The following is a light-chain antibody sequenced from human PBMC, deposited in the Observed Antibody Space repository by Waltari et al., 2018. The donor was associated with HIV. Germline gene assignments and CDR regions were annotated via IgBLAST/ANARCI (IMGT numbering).Light chain of an antibody. V-gene: IGKV1-12*01. Sequence: DIKMTQSPSFVSASVGDRITITCRASQDVGSWLAWYQQRSGKAPSLLIFTASSLSSGVPARFSGGGSGTEFTLTISSLQPKDVAMYYCQQGHSFPPTFGGGTKVEI. CDR2: TAS. J-gene: IGKJ4*01. CDR3: QQGHSFPPT. CDR1: QDVGSW.